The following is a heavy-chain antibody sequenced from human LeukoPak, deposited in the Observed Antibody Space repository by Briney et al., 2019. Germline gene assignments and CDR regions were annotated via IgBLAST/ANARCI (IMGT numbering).Heavy chain of an antibody. V-gene: IGHV3-30*02. CDR2: IRYDGSNK. J-gene: IGHJ4*02. D-gene: IGHD2-21*02. CDR1: GFTFSNCA. Sequence: GGSLRLSCAASGFTFSNCAMHWVRQAPGKGLEWVASIRYDGSNKFYADSVKGRFTISRDNSKNTLYLQMDSLRAEDTAVYYCAKFTRVVTAAYWGQGTLVTVSS. CDR3: AKFTRVVTAAY.